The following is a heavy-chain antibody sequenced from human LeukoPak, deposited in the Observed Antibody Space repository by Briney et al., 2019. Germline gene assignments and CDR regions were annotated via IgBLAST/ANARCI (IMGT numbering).Heavy chain of an antibody. V-gene: IGHV3-9*01. CDR3: GKGGPSLYHYYGVDV. CDR1: GFTFSSYA. CDR2: IVWNSGIS. Sequence: GGSLRLSCAASGFTFSSYAMGWVRQAPGKGLEWVSGIVWNSGISTYADSVKGRFTISRDNAQNSLYLQMNSLRVEDTALYYCGKGGPSLYHYYGVDVWGQGTTVTVSS. J-gene: IGHJ6*02. D-gene: IGHD2/OR15-2a*01.